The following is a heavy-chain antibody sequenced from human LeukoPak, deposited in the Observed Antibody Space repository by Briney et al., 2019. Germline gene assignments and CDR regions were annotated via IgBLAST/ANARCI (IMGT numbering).Heavy chain of an antibody. J-gene: IGHJ1*01. V-gene: IGHV3-48*03. Sequence: GGSLGLSCAAAGLSFSSYEMYWVRQAPGKGLEWVSYISGDSTTVYYADSVKGRFTISRDNAKNSLYLRMDSLRAEDTAIYYCVPPAAGLRRTISTEYFQHWGPGTLVTVSS. CDR2: ISGDSTTV. CDR1: GLSFSSYE. CDR3: VPPAAGLRRTISTEYFQH. D-gene: IGHD6-13*01.